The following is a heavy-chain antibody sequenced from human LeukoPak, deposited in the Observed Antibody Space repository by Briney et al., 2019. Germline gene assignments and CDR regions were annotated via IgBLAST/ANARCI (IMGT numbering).Heavy chain of an antibody. J-gene: IGHJ4*02. CDR1: GGSISSSSYY. V-gene: IGHV4-39*07. CDR3: ARDLREVVVYFDY. D-gene: IGHD3-22*01. CDR2: IYYSGST. Sequence: SETLSLTCTVSGGSISSSSYYWGWIRQPPGKGLEWIGSIYYSGSTYYNPSLKSRVTISVDTSKNQFSLKLSSVTAADTAVYYCARDLREVVVYFDYWGQGTLVTVSS.